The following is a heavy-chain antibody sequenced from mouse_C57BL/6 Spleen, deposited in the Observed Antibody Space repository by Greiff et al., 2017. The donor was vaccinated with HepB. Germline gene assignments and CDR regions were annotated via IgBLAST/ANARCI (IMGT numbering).Heavy chain of an antibody. CDR3: ARGNYDYFDY. D-gene: IGHD2-1*01. V-gene: IGHV1-82*01. CDR2: IYPGDGDT. J-gene: IGHJ2*01. Sequence: VQLQQSGPELVKPGASVKISCKASGYAFSSSWMNWVKQRPGKGLEWIGRIYPGDGDTNYNGKFKGEATLTADKSSSTAYMQLSSLTSEDSAVYCCARGNYDYFDYWGQGTTLTVSS. CDR1: GYAFSSSW.